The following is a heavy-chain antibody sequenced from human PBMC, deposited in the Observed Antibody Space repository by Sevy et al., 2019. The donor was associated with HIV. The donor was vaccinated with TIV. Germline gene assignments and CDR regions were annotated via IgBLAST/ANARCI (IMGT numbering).Heavy chain of an antibody. CDR1: GFPFNDHA. J-gene: IGHJ6*02. V-gene: IGHV3-9*01. CDR3: AKDINRGCDGVNCYSYYYYFYGLDV. CDR2: VSWNSRSI. Sequence: SLKISCAASGFPFNDHAMHWVRQVPGKGLEWVSGVSWNSRSIGYAVSVKGRFTISRDNARHFLYLEMNSLRPEDTALYYCAKDINRGCDGVNCYSYYYYFYGLDVWGQGTTVTVSS. D-gene: IGHD2-21*01.